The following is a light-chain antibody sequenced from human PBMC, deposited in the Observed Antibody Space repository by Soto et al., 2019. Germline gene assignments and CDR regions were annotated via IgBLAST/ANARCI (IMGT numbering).Light chain of an antibody. CDR1: QSISY. Sequence: DIQMTQTPSALSASVGDRVTITCRASQSISYLNWYQQKPGKAPKLLIYAASSLQSGVPSRFSGSGSGTHFTLTISSLQPEDFATYYCQQTYRTPLSFGGGTKVEIK. CDR2: AAS. CDR3: QQTYRTPLS. J-gene: IGKJ4*01. V-gene: IGKV1-39*01.